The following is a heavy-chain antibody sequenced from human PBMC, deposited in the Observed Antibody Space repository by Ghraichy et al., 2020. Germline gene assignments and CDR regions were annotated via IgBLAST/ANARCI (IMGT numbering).Heavy chain of an antibody. J-gene: IGHJ5*02. Sequence: LSLTCADSGFIVSNNYMSWVRQAPGKGLEWVSVIFNSGTTYYADSVKGRFTSSRDNSKNALYLEMNSLRAEDTAVYYCARGYDFWTWGQGTLVTVSS. CDR1: GFIVSNNY. CDR3: ARGYDFWT. D-gene: IGHD3-3*01. CDR2: IFNSGTT. V-gene: IGHV3-66*02.